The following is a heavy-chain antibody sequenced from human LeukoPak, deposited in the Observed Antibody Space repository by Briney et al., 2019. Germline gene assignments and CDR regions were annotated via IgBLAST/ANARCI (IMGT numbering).Heavy chain of an antibody. D-gene: IGHD1-26*01. CDR3: AREKDTGSNHAKIRYDI. Sequence: PSETLSLTCTVSGGSISSYYWSWIRQPPGKGREWIVWIFGSGSSNYNPSLKSRLTISVDTSKNQFSLKLTSATAADTAVYYCAREKDTGSNHAKIRYDIRGQGTMVTVSS. CDR1: GGSISSYY. V-gene: IGHV4-59*01. J-gene: IGHJ3*02. CDR2: IFGSGSS.